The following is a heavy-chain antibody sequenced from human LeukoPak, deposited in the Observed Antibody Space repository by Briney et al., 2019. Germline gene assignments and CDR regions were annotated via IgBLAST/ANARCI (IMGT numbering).Heavy chain of an antibody. CDR3: ASPITIFGARYYYYGMDV. Sequence: SGTLSLTCAVSGVSVSSNNWWTWVRQPPGEGLEWIGEIHRSGDIKYSPSLQTRVTISMDRSMNHLSLNLNSVTAADTAVYYCASPITIFGARYYYYGMDVWGQGTTVTVSS. CDR2: IHRSGDI. V-gene: IGHV4-4*02. CDR1: GVSVSSNNW. D-gene: IGHD3-3*01. J-gene: IGHJ6*02.